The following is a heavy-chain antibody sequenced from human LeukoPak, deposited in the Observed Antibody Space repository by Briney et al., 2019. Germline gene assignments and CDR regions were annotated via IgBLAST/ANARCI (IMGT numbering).Heavy chain of an antibody. CDR2: ISAYNGNT. J-gene: IGHJ3*02. Sequence: GAPVKVSCKASGYTFTSYGISWVRQAPGQGLEWMGWISAYNGNTNYAQKLQGRVTMTTDTSTSTAYMELSSLRSEDTAVYYCARTYGGNTLGADDDAFDIWGQGTMVTVSS. V-gene: IGHV1-18*01. D-gene: IGHD4-23*01. CDR3: ARTYGGNTLGADDDAFDI. CDR1: GYTFTSYG.